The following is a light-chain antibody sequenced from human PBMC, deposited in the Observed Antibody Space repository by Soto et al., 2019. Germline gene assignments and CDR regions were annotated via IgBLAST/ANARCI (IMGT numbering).Light chain of an antibody. V-gene: IGKV3D-15*01. Sequence: IVMTQSPATLSVSPGQRATLSCSASQSVSSNLAWYQQKPGQAPRLLIYGASSRATGIPDRFSGSGSGTEFILTISSLQSEDSAVYYCQQYDVWPALTFGGGTKVDIK. J-gene: IGKJ4*01. CDR3: QQYDVWPALT. CDR2: GAS. CDR1: QSVSSN.